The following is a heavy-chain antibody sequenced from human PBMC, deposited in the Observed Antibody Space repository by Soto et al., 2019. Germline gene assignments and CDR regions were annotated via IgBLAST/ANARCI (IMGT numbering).Heavy chain of an antibody. J-gene: IGHJ1*01. D-gene: IGHD3-10*01. Sequence: SETLSLTCAVSGGSISSSNWWSWVRQPPGKGLEWIGEIYHSGSTNYNPSLKSRVTISVDKSKNQFSLKLSSVTAADTAVYYCATTMVRSQYFQHWGQGTLVTVSS. CDR1: GGSISSSNW. CDR2: IYHSGST. V-gene: IGHV4-4*02. CDR3: ATTMVRSQYFQH.